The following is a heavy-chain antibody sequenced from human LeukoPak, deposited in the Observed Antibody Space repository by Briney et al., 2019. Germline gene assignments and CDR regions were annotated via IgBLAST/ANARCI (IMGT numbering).Heavy chain of an antibody. Sequence: QPGGSLRLSCAAPGFTFGSYWMHWVRQTPGKGLVWVSRISGDGSSTTYAESVKGRFTISRDNAKNTLYLQMNTLRAEDTAVYYCARELPFDYWGQGTLVTVSS. CDR1: GFTFGSYW. CDR3: ARELPFDY. CDR2: ISGDGSST. J-gene: IGHJ4*02. V-gene: IGHV3-74*01.